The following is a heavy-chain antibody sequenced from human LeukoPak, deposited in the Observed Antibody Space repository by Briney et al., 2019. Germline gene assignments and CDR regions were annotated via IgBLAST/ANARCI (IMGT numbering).Heavy chain of an antibody. V-gene: IGHV3-48*03. D-gene: IGHD5-18*01. CDR3: TTRSWIQLLLGSDY. J-gene: IGHJ4*02. CDR2: ISSSGSTI. CDR1: GFTFSSYE. Sequence: GGSLRLSCAASGFTFSSYEMNWVRQAPGKGLEWVSYISSSGSTIYYADSVKGRFTISRDNAKNSLYLQMNSLRAEDTAVYYCTTRSWIQLLLGSDYWGQGTLVTVSS.